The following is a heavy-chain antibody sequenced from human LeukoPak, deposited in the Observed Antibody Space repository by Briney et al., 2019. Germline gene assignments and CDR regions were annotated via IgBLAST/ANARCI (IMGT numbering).Heavy chain of an antibody. CDR1: GGSISSYY. V-gene: IGHV4-59*01. Sequence: SETLSLTCTVSGGSISSYYWSWIRQPPGKGLEWIGYIYYSGSTNYNPSLKSRVTISVDTSKNQFSLKLSSVTAADTAVYYCARDQQGSYYYYYGMDVWGQGTTVTVSS. D-gene: IGHD7-27*01. J-gene: IGHJ6*02. CDR2: IYYSGST. CDR3: ARDQQGSYYYYYGMDV.